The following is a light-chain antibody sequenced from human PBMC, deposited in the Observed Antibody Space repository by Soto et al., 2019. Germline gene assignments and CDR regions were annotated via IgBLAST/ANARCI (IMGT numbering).Light chain of an antibody. J-gene: IGKJ1*01. V-gene: IGKV3-20*01. CDR2: GTS. Sequence: EIVLTQSPGTLSFSPGERATLSCRASQSVSSNFLAWYQEKPGQAPRLLLYGTSSRATGIPERFSGSGSGTDFTLTISRLEPEDFAVYYCQHYGSSRTFGQGTKVDIK. CDR3: QHYGSSRT. CDR1: QSVSSNF.